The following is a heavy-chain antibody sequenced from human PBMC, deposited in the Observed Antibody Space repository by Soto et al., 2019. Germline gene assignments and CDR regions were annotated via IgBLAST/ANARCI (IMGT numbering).Heavy chain of an antibody. CDR3: ARDEIRFSWAYGMDV. D-gene: IGHD3-3*01. V-gene: IGHV3-30-3*01. Sequence: QVQLVESGGGVVQPGRSLRLSCAASGFTFSSYAMHWVRQAPGKGLEWVAVISYDGSNKYYADSVKGRFTISRDNFNNSLYLQMTSLTAEDTAVYYCARDEIRFSWAYGMDVWGQGTTVTVSS. J-gene: IGHJ6*02. CDR2: ISYDGSNK. CDR1: GFTFSSYA.